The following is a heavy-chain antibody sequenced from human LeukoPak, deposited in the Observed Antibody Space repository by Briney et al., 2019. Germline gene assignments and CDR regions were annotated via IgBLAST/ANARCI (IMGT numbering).Heavy chain of an antibody. Sequence: GGSLRLSCAASGFTFSSYAMSWVRQAPGKGLEWVSAISGSGGNTYYADSVKGRFTISRDNSKNTLYLQMNSLRAEDTAVYYCAKDLLGVVAATRWFDPWGQGTLVTVSS. V-gene: IGHV3-23*01. D-gene: IGHD2-15*01. CDR1: GFTFSSYA. CDR3: AKDLLGVVAATRWFDP. J-gene: IGHJ5*02. CDR2: ISGSGGNT.